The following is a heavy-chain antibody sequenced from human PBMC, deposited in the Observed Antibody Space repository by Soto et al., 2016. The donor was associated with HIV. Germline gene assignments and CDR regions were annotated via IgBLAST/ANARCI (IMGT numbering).Heavy chain of an antibody. CDR2: IYYSGST. J-gene: IGHJ4*02. V-gene: IGHV4-31*03. D-gene: IGHD6-6*01. CDR1: GGSISSGGYY. Sequence: QVQLQESGPGLVKPPQTLSLTCTVSGGSISSGGYYWSWIRQHPGKGLEWIGYIYYSGSTYYNPSLKSRVTISVDTSKNQFSLKLRSVTAADTAVYYCARGDYSSSSRXYYFDYWGQGTLVTVSS. CDR3: ARGDYSSSSRXYYFDY.